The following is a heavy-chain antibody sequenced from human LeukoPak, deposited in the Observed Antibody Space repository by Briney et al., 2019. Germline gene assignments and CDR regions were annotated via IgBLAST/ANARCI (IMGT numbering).Heavy chain of an antibody. CDR3: ARSRGPIYCTNGVCYTLYYFDY. V-gene: IGHV1-69*13. Sequence: SVKVSCKASGGTFSSYAISWVRQAPGQGLEWMGGIIPIFGTANYAQKFQGRVTITADESTSTAYMELSSLRSEDTAVYCCARSRGPIYCTNGVCYTLYYFDYWGQGTLVTVSS. J-gene: IGHJ4*02. D-gene: IGHD2-8*01. CDR1: GGTFSSYA. CDR2: IIPIFGTA.